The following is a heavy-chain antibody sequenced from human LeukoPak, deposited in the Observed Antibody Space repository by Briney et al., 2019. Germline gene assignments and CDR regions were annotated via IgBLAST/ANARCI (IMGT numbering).Heavy chain of an antibody. CDR3: ARVGLVVRGVIPPTNWFDP. CDR2: INHSGST. CDR1: GGSFSGYY. Sequence: SETLSLTCAVYGGSFSGYYWSWIRQPPGKGLEWIGEINHSGSTNYNPSLKSRVTISVDTSKNQFSLKLSSVTAADTAVYYCARVGLVVRGVIPPTNWFDPWGQGTLVTVSS. J-gene: IGHJ5*02. V-gene: IGHV4-34*01. D-gene: IGHD3-10*01.